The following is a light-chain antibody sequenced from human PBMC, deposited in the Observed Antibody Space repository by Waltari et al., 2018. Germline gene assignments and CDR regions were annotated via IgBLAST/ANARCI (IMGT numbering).Light chain of an antibody. V-gene: IGKV3-15*01. CDR2: DVS. CDR1: QSVTTN. CDR3: QQYQNWPPQT. J-gene: IGKJ1*01. Sequence: EIVMTHSPATLSVSPGERVTLSCRASQSVTTNLAWYQHKPGQAPRLLIHDVSTRATGVPARFKGSGSETDFTLTISSIESEDFAVYFCQQYQNWPPQTFGQGTKVEI.